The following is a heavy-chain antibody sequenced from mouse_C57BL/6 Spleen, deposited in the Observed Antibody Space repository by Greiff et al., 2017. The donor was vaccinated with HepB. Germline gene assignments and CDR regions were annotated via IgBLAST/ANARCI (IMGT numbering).Heavy chain of an antibody. Sequence: EVQLQESGPELVKPGASVKISCKASGYSFTGYYMNWVKQSPEKSLEWIGEINPSTGGTTYNQKFKAKATLTVDKSSSTAYMQLKSLTSEDSAVYYCARDYYGSSYFAWFAYWGQGTLVTVSA. CDR1: GYSFTGYY. D-gene: IGHD1-1*01. CDR3: ARDYYGSSYFAWFAY. V-gene: IGHV1-42*01. J-gene: IGHJ3*01. CDR2: INPSTGGT.